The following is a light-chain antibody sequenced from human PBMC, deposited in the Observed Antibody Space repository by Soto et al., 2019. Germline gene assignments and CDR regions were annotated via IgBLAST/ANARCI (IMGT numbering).Light chain of an antibody. CDR3: LQDYNYPYT. Sequence: AIQMTQSPSSLSASVGDRVTITCRASQGIRNDLGWFQQKPGKAPKLLIYAASSLQSGVPSRFSGSGSGIDFTLTISSLQPEDFATYYCLQDYNYPYTFGQGTKLEIK. V-gene: IGKV1-6*01. CDR2: AAS. CDR1: QGIRND. J-gene: IGKJ2*01.